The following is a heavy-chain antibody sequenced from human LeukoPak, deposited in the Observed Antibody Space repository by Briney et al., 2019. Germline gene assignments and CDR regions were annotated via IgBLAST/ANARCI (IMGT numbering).Heavy chain of an antibody. V-gene: IGHV3-7*01. CDR2: IKQDGSEK. CDR1: GFTFSSYW. Sequence: GGSLRLSCAAFGFTFSSYWMSWVRQAPGKGLEWVASIKQDGSEKYYVDSVKGRFTISRDDTKNSLYLQMNSLRAEDTAVYYCARIRWAAAAKNYFDYWGQGTLVTVSS. CDR3: ARIRWAAAAKNYFDY. J-gene: IGHJ4*02. D-gene: IGHD6-13*01.